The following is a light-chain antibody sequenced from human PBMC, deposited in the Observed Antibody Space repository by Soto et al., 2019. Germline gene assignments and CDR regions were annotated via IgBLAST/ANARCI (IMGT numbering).Light chain of an antibody. CDR2: STS. CDR1: SSNIGSNT. CDR3: CSSAGTYTFV. J-gene: IGLJ1*01. V-gene: IGLV1-44*01. Sequence: QSVLTQPPSASGTPGQIVAISCSGSSSNIGSNTVTWYQQPPGTAPKLLIYSTSQRSSGVPGRFSGSKSGASASLSISGLQSEDEADYYCCSSAGTYTFVFGTGTKVTVL.